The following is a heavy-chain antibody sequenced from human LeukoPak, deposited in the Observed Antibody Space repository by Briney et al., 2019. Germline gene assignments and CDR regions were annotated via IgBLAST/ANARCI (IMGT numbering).Heavy chain of an antibody. CDR2: INPNSGGT. D-gene: IGHD1-1*01. Sequence: ASVKVSCKASGYTFTGYYMHWVRQAPGQGLEWMGWINPNSGGTNYARKFQGRVTMTRDTSISTAYMELSRLRSDDTAVYYCASSGYNWNGDGGDWFDPWGQGTLVTVSS. J-gene: IGHJ5*02. CDR1: GYTFTGYY. CDR3: ASSGYNWNGDGGDWFDP. V-gene: IGHV1-2*02.